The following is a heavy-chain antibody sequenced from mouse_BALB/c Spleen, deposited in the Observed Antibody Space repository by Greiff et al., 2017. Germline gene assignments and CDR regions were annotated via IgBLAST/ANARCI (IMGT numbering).Heavy chain of an antibody. CDR1: GFTFSSFG. CDR3: ARDDLYYGKGY. Sequence: EVKLEESGGGLVQPGGSRKLSCAASGFTFSSFGMHWVRQAPEKGLEWVAYISSGSSTIYYADTVKGRFTISRDNPKNTLFLQMTSLRSEDTAMYYCARDDLYYGKGYWGQGTTLTVSS. J-gene: IGHJ2*01. CDR2: ISSGSSTI. D-gene: IGHD2-1*01. V-gene: IGHV5-17*02.